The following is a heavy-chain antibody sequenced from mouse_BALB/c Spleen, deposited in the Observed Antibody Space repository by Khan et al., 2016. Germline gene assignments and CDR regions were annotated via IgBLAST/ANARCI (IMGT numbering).Heavy chain of an antibody. V-gene: IGHV3-8*02. CDR3: ATWDYYGSAFAY. CDR2: ISHSGDS. J-gene: IGHJ3*01. CDR1: GDSITSGH. D-gene: IGHD1-2*01. Sequence: EVQLQESGPSLAKPSQTLSLTCSVTGDSITSGHWNWIRKFPGNKFDFMGYISHSGDSYYNPSLKSRIYITRDTSKNQYYLQLNSVTTEDTATYYCATWDYYGSAFAYWGQGTLVTVSA.